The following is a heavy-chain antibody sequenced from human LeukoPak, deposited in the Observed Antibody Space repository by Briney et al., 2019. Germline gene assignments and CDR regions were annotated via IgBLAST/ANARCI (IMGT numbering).Heavy chain of an antibody. D-gene: IGHD3-22*01. V-gene: IGHV1-18*01. CDR3: AREHDNKVRYYNGMDI. CDR2: ISAYNGNT. CDR1: GYTFTSYG. J-gene: IGHJ6*02. Sequence: GASVKVSCKASGYTFTSYGISWVRQAPGQWFEWVGWISAYNGNTNYAQKLQGRVTMTTDTSTSTAYMELRSLRSDDTAVYYCAREHDNKVRYYNGMDIWGQGTTVTVSS.